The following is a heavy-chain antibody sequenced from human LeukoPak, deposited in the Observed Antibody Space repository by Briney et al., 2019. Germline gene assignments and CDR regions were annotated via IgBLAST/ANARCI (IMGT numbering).Heavy chain of an antibody. CDR2: VYDSGST. Sequence: PSETLSLTCTVSGASISNHYWNWVRQSPGKRLEWIGYVYDSGSTNYNPSLKSRVTISVDTSKNQFSLKLSSVTAADTAVYYCARLVAYCDKTSCSGSWGQGTLVTVSS. V-gene: IGHV4-59*11. D-gene: IGHD2-21*01. CDR1: GASISNHY. CDR3: ARLVAYCDKTSCSGS. J-gene: IGHJ4*02.